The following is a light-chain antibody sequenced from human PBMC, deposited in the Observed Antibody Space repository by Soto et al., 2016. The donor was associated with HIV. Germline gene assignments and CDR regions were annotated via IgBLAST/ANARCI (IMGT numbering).Light chain of an antibody. CDR3: QAWDSTTEVYV. V-gene: IGLV3-1*01. CDR1: KLGDKY. Sequence: SYELTQPPSVSVSPEQTANITCSGDKLGDKYVSWYQQKPGQSPVLVIYQDRKRPSGIPERFSGSNSGNTATLTISGTQTMDEADYFCQAWDSTTEVYVFGIGTKVTVL. J-gene: IGLJ1*01. CDR2: QDR.